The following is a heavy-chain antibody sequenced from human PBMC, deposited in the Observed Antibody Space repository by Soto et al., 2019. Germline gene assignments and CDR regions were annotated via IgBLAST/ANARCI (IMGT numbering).Heavy chain of an antibody. V-gene: IGHV3-48*01. J-gene: IGHJ4*02. CDR1: GFTFSSYS. CDR2: ISSSSSTI. CDR3: AGGLEHGGGAFDY. D-gene: IGHD1-1*01. Sequence: EVQLVESGGGLVQPGGSLRLSCAASGFTFSSYSMNWVRQAPGKGLEWVSYISSSSSTIYYADSVKGRFTISRDNAKNPLYLEMNSPRAEDPAGYYCAGGLEHGGGAFDYWGQGTLVTVSS.